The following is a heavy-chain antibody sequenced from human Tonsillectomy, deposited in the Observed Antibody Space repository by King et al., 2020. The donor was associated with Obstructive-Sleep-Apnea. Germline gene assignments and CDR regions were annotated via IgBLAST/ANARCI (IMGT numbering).Heavy chain of an antibody. CDR3: ARSHDDGWRGWGY. CDR1: GYTFTNYD. V-gene: IGHV1-8*01. D-gene: IGHD6-19*01. CDR2: MNPNSGNT. Sequence: VQLVESGAEVKKPGASLKVSCKASGYTFTNYDINWVRRATGQGLEWMGWMNPNSGNTGYAQKFQGRVTMTRNTSTNTAYMEMSSLRSEDTAVYFCARSHDDGWRGWGYWGQGTLVSVSA. J-gene: IGHJ4*02.